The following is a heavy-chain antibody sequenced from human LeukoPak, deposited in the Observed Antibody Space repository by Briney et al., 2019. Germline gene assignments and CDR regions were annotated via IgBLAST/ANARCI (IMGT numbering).Heavy chain of an antibody. V-gene: IGHV4-59*01. D-gene: IGHD1-26*01. CDR1: GASTSAYY. J-gene: IGHJ3*01. CDR2: SYSGGNA. Sequence: SETLPLTCTVSGASTSAYYWSWLRQPPGKVLEWIGYSYSGGNANYNPSLKSRVTISIDTSETQVSLRLTSVAAADTAVYFCAHSKRGGGYYINAFAVWGQGALVTISS. CDR3: AHSKRGGGYYINAFAV.